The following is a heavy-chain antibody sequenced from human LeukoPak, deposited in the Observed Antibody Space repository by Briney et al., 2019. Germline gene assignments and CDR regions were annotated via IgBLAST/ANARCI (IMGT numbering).Heavy chain of an antibody. Sequence: PSETLSLTCAVSGGSINSRNWWSWVRQPPGKGLEWIGEIYHSGSTNYNPSLKSRVTMSVDESKNEFSLKLTSVTAADTAVYYCARGKEVITMLRGLKPGYYFDYWGQGTLVTVSS. CDR1: GGSINSRNW. CDR3: ARGKEVITMLRGLKPGYYFDY. D-gene: IGHD3-10*01. J-gene: IGHJ4*02. CDR2: IYHSGST. V-gene: IGHV4-4*02.